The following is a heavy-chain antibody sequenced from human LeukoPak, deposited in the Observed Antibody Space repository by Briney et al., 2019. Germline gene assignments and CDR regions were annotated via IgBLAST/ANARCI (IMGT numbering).Heavy chain of an antibody. J-gene: IGHJ4*02. D-gene: IGHD6-13*01. Sequence: GESLKISCKASGYSFTNYWIGWVRQMPGKGLEWMGIIYTVDSDTTYSPPFQGQVTISADKSISTAYLQLSSLRASDTAMYYCARGSSTWYFDYWGQGTLVTVSS. CDR2: IYTVDSDT. CDR1: GYSFTNYW. V-gene: IGHV5-51*01. CDR3: ARGSSTWYFDY.